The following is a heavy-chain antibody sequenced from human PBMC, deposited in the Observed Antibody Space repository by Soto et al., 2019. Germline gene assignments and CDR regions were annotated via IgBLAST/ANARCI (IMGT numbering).Heavy chain of an antibody. V-gene: IGHV3-23*01. CDR3: AKARTVGSSPDY. CDR2: LSGNGDNK. D-gene: IGHD3-16*01. Sequence: EVQVLESGGGLVQPGGSRRLSCAASGFTFSSYAMSWVGQAPGKGLEWVSGLSGNGDNKYYADSVRGRFTISRDNSKNTLYLQMNSLRADDTAIYYCAKARTVGSSPDYWGQGTLVTVSS. CDR1: GFTFSSYA. J-gene: IGHJ4*02.